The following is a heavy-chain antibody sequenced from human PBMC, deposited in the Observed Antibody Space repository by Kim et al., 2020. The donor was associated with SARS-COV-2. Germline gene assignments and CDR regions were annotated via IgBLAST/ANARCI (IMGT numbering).Heavy chain of an antibody. J-gene: IGHJ4*02. V-gene: IGHV3-74*01. CDR1: GFTFSSYW. Sequence: GGSLRLSCAASGFTFSSYWMYWVRHAPGKGLVWVSRINSDGSSTSYADSVKGRFTISRDNAKNTLYLQMNSLRAEDTAVYYCARGLWTALGGGFDYWGQGTLVIVSS. D-gene: IGHD3-16*01. CDR2: INSDGSST. CDR3: ARGLWTALGGGFDY.